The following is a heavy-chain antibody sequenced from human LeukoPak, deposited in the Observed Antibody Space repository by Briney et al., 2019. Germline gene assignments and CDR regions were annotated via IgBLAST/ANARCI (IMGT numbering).Heavy chain of an antibody. CDR1: GYTFTGYY. V-gene: IGHV1-2*02. Sequence: GASVKVSCKASGYTFTGYYMHWVRQAPGQGLEWMGWINPNSGGTNYAQKFQGRVTMTRDTSISTAYMELSRLRSDDTAVYYCARVFRLGYYDILTGYYHTWGQGTLVTVSS. J-gene: IGHJ5*02. CDR3: ARVFRLGYYDILTGYYHT. CDR2: INPNSGGT. D-gene: IGHD3-9*01.